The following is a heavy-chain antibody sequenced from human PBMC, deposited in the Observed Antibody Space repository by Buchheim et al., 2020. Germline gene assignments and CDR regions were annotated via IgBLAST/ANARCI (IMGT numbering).Heavy chain of an antibody. CDR3: AKGRIVGATWVYSDY. D-gene: IGHD1-26*01. Sequence: QVQLVESGGGVVQPGRSLRLSCAASGFTFSSYGMHWVRQAPGKGLEWVAFIRYDGSNKYYADSVMGRFTISRDNSKNTLYLQMNSLRAEDTAVYYCAKGRIVGATWVYSDYWGQGTL. CDR2: IRYDGSNK. CDR1: GFTFSSYG. J-gene: IGHJ4*02. V-gene: IGHV3-30*02.